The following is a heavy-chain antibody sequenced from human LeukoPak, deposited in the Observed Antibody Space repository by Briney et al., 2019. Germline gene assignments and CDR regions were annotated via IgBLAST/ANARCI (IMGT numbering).Heavy chain of an antibody. D-gene: IGHD3-10*01. CDR3: ARDYYGSETPH. CDR2: ISSSSSFI. J-gene: IGHJ4*02. CDR1: GFTFSTYS. V-gene: IGHV3-21*01. Sequence: PGGSLRLSCAASGFTFSTYSMNWVRQAPGKGLEWVSSISSSSSFIYYADSVKGRFTISRDNAKNSLYLQMNSLRVEDTAVYYCARDYYGSETPHWGQGTLVTVPS.